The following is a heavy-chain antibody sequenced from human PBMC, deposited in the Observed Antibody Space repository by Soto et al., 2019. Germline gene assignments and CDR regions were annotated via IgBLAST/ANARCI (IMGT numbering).Heavy chain of an antibody. J-gene: IGHJ4*02. CDR1: GYTFSNFG. D-gene: IGHD1-26*01. CDR3: ARARMYSGAYHDY. CDR2: ITPYNGNA. V-gene: IGHV1-18*04. Sequence: QVQLVQSGAEVENPGASVKVSCKASGYTFSNFGINWVRQAPGQGLEWMGWITPYNGNANYAQKYQDRLTATTDTSTNTAYLELRSLRSDDTAVYFCARARMYSGAYHDYWGQGTLVTVSS.